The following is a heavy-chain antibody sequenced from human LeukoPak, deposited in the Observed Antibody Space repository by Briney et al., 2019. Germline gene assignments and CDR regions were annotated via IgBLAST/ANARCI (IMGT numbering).Heavy chain of an antibody. D-gene: IGHD3-10*01. CDR3: ARYYCASAFDY. CDR1: GFTFSSYW. Sequence: GGSLTLSCTASGFTFSSYWMTWIRQTPEKGLEWVANIRQDGGKKDYVASVKGRFTISRDNAKNSLYLQMNSLRAEDTAVYYCARYYCASAFDYWGQGTLVTVSS. CDR2: IRQDGGKK. J-gene: IGHJ4*02. V-gene: IGHV3-7*01.